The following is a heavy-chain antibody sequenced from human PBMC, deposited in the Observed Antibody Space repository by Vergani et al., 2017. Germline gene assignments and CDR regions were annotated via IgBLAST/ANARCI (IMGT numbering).Heavy chain of an antibody. CDR3: ARQKDYYMDV. V-gene: IGHV4-31*03. J-gene: IGHJ6*03. CDR2: IYYSGTT. Sequence: QVQLQESGSGLVKASQTLSLTCSVSGAYVASGGYYWTWVGQRPGMGLDWIGYIYYSGTTYYNPSLESRLTISLDTSENHLSLKLTSVTDADTAVYYCARQKDYYMDVWGKGTTVTDS. CDR1: GAYVASGGYY.